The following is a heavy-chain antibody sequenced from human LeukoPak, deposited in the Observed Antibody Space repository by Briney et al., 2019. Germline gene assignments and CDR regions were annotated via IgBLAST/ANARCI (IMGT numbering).Heavy chain of an antibody. J-gene: IGHJ6*03. CDR3: ARASGWYYPFGYYYYYMDV. V-gene: IGHV3-7*01. CDR2: IKQNGSEK. Sequence: QSWGPLRLSCAASGFTFSSYWMSWVRRAPGKGLEWVANIKQNGSEKYYVDSVKGRFTISRDNAKNSLYLQMNSLRAEDTAVYYCARASGWYYPFGYYYYYMDVWGKGTTVTVSS. CDR1: GFTFSSYW. D-gene: IGHD6-19*01.